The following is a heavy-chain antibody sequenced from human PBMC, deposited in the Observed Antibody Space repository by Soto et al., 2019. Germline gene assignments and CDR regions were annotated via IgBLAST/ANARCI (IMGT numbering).Heavy chain of an antibody. CDR2: IYYSGST. CDR1: GGSISSYY. Sequence: QVQLQESGPGLVKPSETLSLTCTVSGGSISSYYWSWIRQPPGKGLEWIGYIYYSGSTNYNPSLKSRVTISVDASKNQFSLKLSSVTAADTAVYYCARTGVVTANPNFDYWGQGTLVTVSS. D-gene: IGHD2-21*02. CDR3: ARTGVVTANPNFDY. J-gene: IGHJ4*02. V-gene: IGHV4-59*01.